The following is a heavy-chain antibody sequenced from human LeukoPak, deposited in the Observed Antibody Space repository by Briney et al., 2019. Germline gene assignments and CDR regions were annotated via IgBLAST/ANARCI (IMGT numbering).Heavy chain of an antibody. J-gene: IGHJ5*02. CDR1: GYSFTSYW. V-gene: IGHV5-51*01. D-gene: IGHD6-13*01. Sequence: GESLKISCKGSGYSFTSYWIGWVRQMPGKGLEWMGIIYPGDSDTRYSPSFQGQVPISADKSISTAYLQWSSLKASDTAMYYCARQHFSSWYVRWFDPWGQGTLVTVSS. CDR3: ARQHFSSWYVRWFDP. CDR2: IYPGDSDT.